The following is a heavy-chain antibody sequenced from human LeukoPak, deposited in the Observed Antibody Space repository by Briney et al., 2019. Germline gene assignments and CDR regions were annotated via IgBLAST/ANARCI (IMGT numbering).Heavy chain of an antibody. CDR2: ISYDGSNK. CDR3: ARQQQPPGGFDY. D-gene: IGHD6-13*01. V-gene: IGHV3-30-3*01. J-gene: IGHJ4*02. Sequence: PGGSLRLSCAASGFTFSSYAMYWVRQAPGKGLEWVAVISYDGSNKYYADSVKGRFTISRDNSKNTLYLQMNSLRAEDTAVYYCARQQQPPGGFDYWGQGTLVTVSS. CDR1: GFTFSSYA.